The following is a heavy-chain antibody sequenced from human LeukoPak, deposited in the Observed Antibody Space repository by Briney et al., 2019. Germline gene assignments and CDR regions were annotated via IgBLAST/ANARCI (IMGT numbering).Heavy chain of an antibody. Sequence: MSSETLSLTCTGSGGSISSSSYYWGWIRQPPGEGLEWIGSIYYSGSTYYNPSLKSRVTISVDTSKNQFSLKLSSVTAADTAVYYCASEGGYSSSWYVNWFDPWGQGTLVTVSS. CDR2: IYYSGST. CDR3: ASEGGYSSSWYVNWFDP. D-gene: IGHD6-13*01. V-gene: IGHV4-39*07. CDR1: GGSISSSSYY. J-gene: IGHJ5*02.